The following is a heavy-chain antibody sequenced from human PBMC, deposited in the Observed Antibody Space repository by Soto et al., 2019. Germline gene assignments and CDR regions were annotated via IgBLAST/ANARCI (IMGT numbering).Heavy chain of an antibody. CDR1: GGFVSSGSYY. CDR2: MSHSGGT. V-gene: IGHV4-61*01. J-gene: IGHJ3*02. D-gene: IGHD1-1*01. CDR3: ARVQRGTATTVVDAFDI. Sequence: SETLSLTCAVYGGFVSSGSYYWSWIRQPPGKGLEWIGEMSHSGGTHFNPSLKSRVTISVDTSKNQFSLKMSSVTAADTALYYCARVQRGTATTVVDAFDIWGPGTMVTVSS.